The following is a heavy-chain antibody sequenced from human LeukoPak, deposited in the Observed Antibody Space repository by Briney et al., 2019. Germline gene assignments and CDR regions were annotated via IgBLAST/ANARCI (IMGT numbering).Heavy chain of an antibody. Sequence: GASVKVSCKASGYTFTSYYMHWVRQAPGQGLEWMGIINPSGGSTSYAQKFQGRVTMTRDTSTSTVYMELSSPRSEDTAVYYCARDRQIAVAGNYYYGMDVWGQGTTVTVSS. V-gene: IGHV1-46*01. CDR1: GYTFTSYY. CDR2: INPSGGST. J-gene: IGHJ6*02. CDR3: ARDRQIAVAGNYYYGMDV. D-gene: IGHD6-19*01.